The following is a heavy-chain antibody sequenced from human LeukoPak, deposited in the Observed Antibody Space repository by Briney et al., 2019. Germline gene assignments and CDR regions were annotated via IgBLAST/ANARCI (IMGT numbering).Heavy chain of an antibody. CDR1: GFTFSSYG. Sequence: GGSLRLSCAASGFTFSSYGMHWVRQAPGKGLEWVAVISYDGSNKYYADSVKGRFTISRDNSKNTLYLQMNSLRAEDTAVYYCARGYCSGGSCFGAFDIWGQGTMVTVSS. D-gene: IGHD2-15*01. CDR3: ARGYCSGGSCFGAFDI. J-gene: IGHJ3*02. V-gene: IGHV3-30*03. CDR2: ISYDGSNK.